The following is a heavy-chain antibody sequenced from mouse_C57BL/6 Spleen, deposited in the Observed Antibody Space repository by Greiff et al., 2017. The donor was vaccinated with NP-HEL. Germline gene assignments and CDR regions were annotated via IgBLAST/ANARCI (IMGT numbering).Heavy chain of an antibody. V-gene: IGHV1-22*01. J-gene: IGHJ4*01. CDR1: GYTFTDYY. Sequence: EVQLQQSGPELVKPGASVKMSCKASGYTFTDYYMHWVKQSHGKSLEWIGYINPNNGGTSYNQKFKGKATLTVNKSSSTAYMELRSLTSEDSAVYDCARSYYDGRYCYAVDDWGQGTSVTVAS. CDR3: ARSYYDGRYCYAVDD. CDR2: INPNNGGT. D-gene: IGHD1-1*01.